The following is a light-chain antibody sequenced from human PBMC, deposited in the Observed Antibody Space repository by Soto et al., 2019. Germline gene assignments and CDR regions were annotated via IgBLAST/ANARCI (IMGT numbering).Light chain of an antibody. J-gene: IGLJ2*01. Sequence: QSVLTQPPSVSVAPGQRVIISCTGSSSNIGAGYDVHWYQQLPGTAPKLLIYGNKNRPSGVPDRISGSKSATSASLAITGLQAEDEGDYYCQSYDSSLSGSVFGGGTKLTVL. CDR3: QSYDSSLSGSV. V-gene: IGLV1-40*01. CDR2: GNK. CDR1: SSNIGAGYD.